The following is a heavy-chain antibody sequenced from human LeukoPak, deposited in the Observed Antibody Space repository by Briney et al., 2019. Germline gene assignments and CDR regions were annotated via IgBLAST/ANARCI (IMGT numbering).Heavy chain of an antibody. CDR2: ISSSGSTI. D-gene: IGHD3-3*01. Sequence: PGGSLRLSRAASGFTFSSYEMNWVRQAPGKGLEWVSYISSSGSTIYYADSVKGRFTISRDNAKNSLYLQMNSLRAEDTAVYYCARALYYDFWFDYWGQGTLVTVSS. CDR1: GFTFSSYE. J-gene: IGHJ4*02. V-gene: IGHV3-48*03. CDR3: ARALYYDFWFDY.